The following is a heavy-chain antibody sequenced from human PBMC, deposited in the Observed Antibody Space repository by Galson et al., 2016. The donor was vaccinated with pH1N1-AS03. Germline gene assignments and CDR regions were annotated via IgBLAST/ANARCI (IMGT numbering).Heavy chain of an antibody. D-gene: IGHD2/OR15-2a*01. J-gene: IGHJ5*02. CDR3: ARHGEPSTLSAWFDP. V-gene: IGHV5-51*01. CDR2: IYARDSDV. CDR1: GFTFTDYW. Sequence: QSGAEVKKPGESLRISCRAFGFTFTDYWIGWVRQLPGKGLEWMGIIYARDSDVRYNPSFQGQVTFSVDESIDTAYMQWSSLRASDTAMYFCARHGEPSTLSAWFDPWGQGTLVTVSS.